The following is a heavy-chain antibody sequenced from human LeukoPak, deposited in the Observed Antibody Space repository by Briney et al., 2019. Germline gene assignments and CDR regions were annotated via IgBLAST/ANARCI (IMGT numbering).Heavy chain of an antibody. J-gene: IGHJ5*02. CDR3: ARAPYYYDSSGYYGWFDP. CDR1: GFTFSSYA. Sequence: GGSLRLSCAASGFTFSSYAMSWVRQAPGKGLEWVSAISGSGGSTYYADSVKGRFTISRDNAKNSLYLQMNSLRAEDTAVYYCARAPYYYDSSGYYGWFDPWGQGTLVTVSS. D-gene: IGHD3-22*01. V-gene: IGHV3-23*01. CDR2: ISGSGGST.